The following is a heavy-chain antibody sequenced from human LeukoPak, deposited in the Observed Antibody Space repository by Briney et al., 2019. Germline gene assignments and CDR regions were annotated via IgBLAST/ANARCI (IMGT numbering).Heavy chain of an antibody. CDR1: GFTFSSFS. Sequence: GGSLRLSCAASGFTFSSFSMNWVRQAPGKGLEWLSYISGSSSIVYYGDSVKGRFTISRDNAKNSLYLQMNSLRGEDTAVYYCARDPSVAATGWGRWFDHWGLGTLVTVSS. D-gene: IGHD6-13*01. CDR3: ARDPSVAATGWGRWFDH. J-gene: IGHJ5*02. V-gene: IGHV3-48*01. CDR2: ISGSSSIV.